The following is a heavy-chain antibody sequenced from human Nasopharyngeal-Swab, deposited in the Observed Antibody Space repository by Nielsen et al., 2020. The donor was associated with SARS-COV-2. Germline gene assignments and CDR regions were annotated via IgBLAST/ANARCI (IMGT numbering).Heavy chain of an antibody. CDR1: GGSISSSSYS. Sequence: SETLSLTCTVSGGSISSSSYSWSWIRQPPGKGLEWIGYIYHSGSTYHNPSLKSRVTISVDTSKNQFSLKLSSVTAADTAVYYCARERGRGGIWNYYYYYMDVWGKGTTVTVSS. CDR2: IYHSGST. V-gene: IGHV4-30-2*01. CDR3: ARERGRGGIWNYYYYYMDV. D-gene: IGHD3-10*01. J-gene: IGHJ6*03.